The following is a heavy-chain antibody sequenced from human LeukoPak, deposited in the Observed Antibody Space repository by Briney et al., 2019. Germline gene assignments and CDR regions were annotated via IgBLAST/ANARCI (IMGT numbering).Heavy chain of an antibody. V-gene: IGHV4-4*07. CDR1: GGSISSYY. CDR3: ARGIRIAAAGSEYFQH. J-gene: IGHJ1*01. D-gene: IGHD6-13*01. CDR2: IYTSGST. Sequence: PSETLSLTCTVSGGSISSYYWSWIRQPAGKGLEWIGRIYTSGSTNYNPSLKSRVTMSVDTPKNQFSLKLSSVTAADTAVYYCARGIRIAAAGSEYFQHWGQGTLVTVSS.